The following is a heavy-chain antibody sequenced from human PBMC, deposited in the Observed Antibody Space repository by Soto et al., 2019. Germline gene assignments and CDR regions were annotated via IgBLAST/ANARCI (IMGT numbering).Heavy chain of an antibody. J-gene: IGHJ5*02. CDR2: INHSGST. D-gene: IGHD4-17*01. V-gene: IGHV4-34*01. CDR1: GGSFSGYY. Sequence: SETLPLTCAVYGGSFSGYYWIWIRQPPGKGLEWIGEINHSGSTNYNPSLKSRVTISVDTSKNQFSLKLSSVTAADTAVYYCATRDYGGIFDPWGQGTLVTVSS. CDR3: ATRDYGGIFDP.